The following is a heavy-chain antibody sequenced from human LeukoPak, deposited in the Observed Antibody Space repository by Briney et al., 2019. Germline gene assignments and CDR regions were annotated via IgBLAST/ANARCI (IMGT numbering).Heavy chain of an antibody. CDR1: GGSISSYY. Sequence: SETLSLTCTVSGGSISSYYWSWIRQPPGKGLEWIGYIYTSGSTNYNPSLKSRVTISVDTSKNQFSLKLSSVTAADTAVYYCAGPAANASDIWGQGTMVTVSS. D-gene: IGHD2-2*01. J-gene: IGHJ3*02. V-gene: IGHV4-4*09. CDR2: IYTSGST. CDR3: AGPAANASDI.